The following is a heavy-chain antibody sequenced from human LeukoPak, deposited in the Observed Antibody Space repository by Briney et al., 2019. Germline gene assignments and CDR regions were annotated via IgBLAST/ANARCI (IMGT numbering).Heavy chain of an antibody. CDR3: ARFPLPYYYDSSGYYYDAFDI. J-gene: IGHJ3*02. Sequence: PSETLSLTCTVSGYSISSGYYWGWIRQPPGKGLEWIGYIYYSGSTNYNPSLKSRVTISVDTSKNQFSLNLSSVTAADTAVYYCARFPLPYYYDSSGYYYDAFDIWGQGTMVTVSS. CDR2: IYYSGST. D-gene: IGHD3-22*01. V-gene: IGHV4-61*05. CDR1: GYSISSGYY.